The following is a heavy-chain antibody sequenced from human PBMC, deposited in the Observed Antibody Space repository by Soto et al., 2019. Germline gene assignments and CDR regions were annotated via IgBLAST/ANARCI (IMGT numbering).Heavy chain of an antibody. D-gene: IGHD2-2*01. J-gene: IGHJ4*02. V-gene: IGHV1-8*01. CDR1: GYTFTSYD. Sequence: QVPLVQSGAEVKKPGASVKVSCKASGYTFTSYDINWVRQATGQGLEWMGWMNPNSGNTGYAQKFQGRVTMTRNTSISTAYMELSSLRSEDTAVYYCARGVYCSSTSCYGGYFDYWGQGTLVTVSS. CDR3: ARGVYCSSTSCYGGYFDY. CDR2: MNPNSGNT.